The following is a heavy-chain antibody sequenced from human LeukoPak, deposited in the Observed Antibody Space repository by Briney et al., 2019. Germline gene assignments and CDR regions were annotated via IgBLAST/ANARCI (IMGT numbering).Heavy chain of an antibody. J-gene: IGHJ4*02. CDR1: GFTFSGYA. CDR2: ISDNGGST. CDR3: ARDAYNYAPDY. D-gene: IGHD5-24*01. Sequence: GGSLRLSCAASGFTFSGYAMSWVRQAPGKGLEWVSTISDNGGSTYYADSVKGRFTISRDNSQNTLYLQMNSLRAEDTAVYYCARDAYNYAPDYWGQGTLVTVSS. V-gene: IGHV3-23*01.